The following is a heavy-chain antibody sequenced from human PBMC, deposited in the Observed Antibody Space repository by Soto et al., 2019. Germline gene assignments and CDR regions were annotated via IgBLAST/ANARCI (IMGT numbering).Heavy chain of an antibody. V-gene: IGHV4-34*01. CDR1: GGSFGGYY. Sequence: SETLSLTCAVYGGSFGGYYWSWIRQPPGKGLEWIGEINHSGSTNYNPSLKSRVTISVDTSKNQFSLKLSSVTAADTAVYYCARGRGFVVVPAAQHYYMDVWGKGTTVTVSS. J-gene: IGHJ6*03. D-gene: IGHD2-2*01. CDR3: ARGRGFVVVPAAQHYYMDV. CDR2: INHSGST.